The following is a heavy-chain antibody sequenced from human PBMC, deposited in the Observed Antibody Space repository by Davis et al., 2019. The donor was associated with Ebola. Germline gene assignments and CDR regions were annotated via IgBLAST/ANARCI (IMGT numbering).Heavy chain of an antibody. CDR1: GFTFSGSA. J-gene: IGHJ4*02. CDR3: VKLAIAAIDY. V-gene: IGHV3-73*01. D-gene: IGHD6-25*01. CDR2: IRSKANSYAT. Sequence: GESLKISCAASGFTFSGSAMHWVRQASGKGLEWVGRIRSKANSYATAYAASVKGRFTISRDDSKNTLYLQMSSLRAEDTAVYYCVKLAIAAIDYWGQGTLVTVSS.